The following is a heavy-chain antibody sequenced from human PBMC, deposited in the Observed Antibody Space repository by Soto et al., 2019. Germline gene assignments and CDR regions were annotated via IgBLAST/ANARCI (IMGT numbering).Heavy chain of an antibody. CDR1: GFTFSSYG. D-gene: IGHD6-19*01. J-gene: IGHJ4*02. Sequence: QVQLVESGGGVVQPGRSLRLSCAASGFTFSSYGMHWVRQAPGKGLEWVAVISYDGSNKYYADSVKGRFTISRDNSKNTLYLQMNSLRAEDTAVYYCAKVTNPYSSGGSFDYWGQGTLVTVSS. CDR2: ISYDGSNK. V-gene: IGHV3-30*18. CDR3: AKVTNPYSSGGSFDY.